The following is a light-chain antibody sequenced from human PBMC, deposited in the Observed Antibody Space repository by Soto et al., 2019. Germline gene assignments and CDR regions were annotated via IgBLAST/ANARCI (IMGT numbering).Light chain of an antibody. Sequence: DIQMTQSPSTLSASVGDRVISTCRASQSISNWLAWYQQKPGKAPNLLIYKASSLKSGVPSRFSGSGSGTEFTLTISSLQPDDLATYYCQQYDTYWTFGQGTKVDI. CDR3: QQYDTYWT. CDR2: KAS. V-gene: IGKV1-5*03. CDR1: QSISNW. J-gene: IGKJ1*01.